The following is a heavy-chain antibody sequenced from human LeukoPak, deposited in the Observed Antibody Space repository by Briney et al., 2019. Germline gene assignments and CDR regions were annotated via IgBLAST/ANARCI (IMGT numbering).Heavy chain of an antibody. CDR3: ARDSRYSRGVGDFDY. V-gene: IGHV3-7*03. D-gene: IGHD5-18*01. Sequence: GSLRLSCAASGFTFSSHWMSWVRQAPGKGLEWVANIREDESEKYYVDSVKGRFTISRDNANNSLFLQMNSLRAEDTAVYYCARDSRYSRGVGDFDYWGQGTLVSVSS. CDR2: IREDESEK. J-gene: IGHJ4*02. CDR1: GFTFSSHW.